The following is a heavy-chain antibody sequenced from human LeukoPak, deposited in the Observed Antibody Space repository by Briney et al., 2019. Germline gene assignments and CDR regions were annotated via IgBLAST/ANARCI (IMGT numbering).Heavy chain of an antibody. CDR2: ISYDGSNE. J-gene: IGHJ4*02. D-gene: IGHD4-17*01. CDR1: GFTFSTYG. CDR3: ARGGDVVLL. Sequence: GGSLRLSCAASGFTFSTYGMHWVRQAPGKGLEWVAVISYDGSNEYYADSVKGRFTISRDNSKNTLYLQMSSLRAEDTAVYYCARGGDVVLLWGQGTLVTVSS. V-gene: IGHV3-30*03.